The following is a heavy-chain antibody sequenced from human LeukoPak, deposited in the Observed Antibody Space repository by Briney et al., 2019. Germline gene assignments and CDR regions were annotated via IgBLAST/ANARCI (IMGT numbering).Heavy chain of an antibody. J-gene: IGHJ4*02. CDR3: AKKRTAENYFDY. V-gene: IGHV3-30*02. D-gene: IGHD1/OR15-1a*01. CDR1: GFTFSSYG. Sequence: PGGSLRLSCAASGFTFSSYGMHWVRQAPGKGLELVAFIRYDGSNKYYADSVKGRFTISRDNSKNTLYLQMNSLRPEDTAVYYCAKKRTAENYFDYWGQGTLVTVSS. CDR2: IRYDGSNK.